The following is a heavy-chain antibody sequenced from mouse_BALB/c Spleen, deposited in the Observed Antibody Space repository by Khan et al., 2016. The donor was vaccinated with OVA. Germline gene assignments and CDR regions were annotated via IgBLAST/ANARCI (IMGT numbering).Heavy chain of an antibody. CDR1: DYTFTNYW. CDR3: TRNGFGNYESGDY. CDR2: IYPGNSDT. V-gene: IGHV1-5*01. J-gene: IGHJ2*01. D-gene: IGHD2-1*01. Sequence: VQLKQSGTVLARPGASVKMSCKGSDYTFTNYWMHWVKQRPGQGLEWIGVIYPGNSDTNYNQKFKGKAKLTAVTSTSTAYMELNSLTNEDSAVDYGTRNGFGNYESGDYWGQGTTLTVSA.